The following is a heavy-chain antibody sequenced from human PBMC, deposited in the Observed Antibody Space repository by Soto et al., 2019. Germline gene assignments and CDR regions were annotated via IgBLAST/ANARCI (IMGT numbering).Heavy chain of an antibody. J-gene: IGHJ6*03. CDR3: AGGHSSSSGRRERLQHYYYYMDV. CDR1: GGSISSYY. Sequence: QVQLQESGPGLVKPSETLSLTCTVSGGSISSYYWSWIRQPPGKGLEWIGYIYYSGSTNYNPSLKSRVTISVDTSKNQFSLKLSSVTAADTAVYYCAGGHSSSSGRRERLQHYYYYMDVWGKGTTVTVSS. CDR2: IYYSGST. V-gene: IGHV4-59*08. D-gene: IGHD6-6*01.